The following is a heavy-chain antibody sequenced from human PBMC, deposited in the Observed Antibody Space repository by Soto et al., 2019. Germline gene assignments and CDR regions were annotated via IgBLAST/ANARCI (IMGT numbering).Heavy chain of an antibody. J-gene: IGHJ5*02. CDR1: GGTFSSYA. D-gene: IGHD6-13*01. CDR3: ASYLWGHSTAGTLNWFDP. CDR2: IIPIFGTA. Sequence: SVKVSCKASGGTFSSYAISWVRQAPGQGLEWMGGIIPIFGTANYAQKFQGRVTITADKSTSTAYMELSSLRSEDTAVYYCASYLWGHSTAGTLNWFDPWGQGTLVTVSS. V-gene: IGHV1-69*06.